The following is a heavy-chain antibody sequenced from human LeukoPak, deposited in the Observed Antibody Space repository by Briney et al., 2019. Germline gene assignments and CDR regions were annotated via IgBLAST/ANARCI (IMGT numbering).Heavy chain of an antibody. CDR2: ISYDGGNK. Sequence: GGSLRLSCAASGFTFSKFWMHWVRQAPGKGLEWVAVISYDGGNKYYADSVKGRFTISRDNSKNTLYLQMNSLRAEDTAVYYCARDGAVAGDYYYGMDVWGQGTTVTVSS. V-gene: IGHV3-30-3*01. J-gene: IGHJ6*02. CDR1: GFTFSKFW. D-gene: IGHD6-19*01. CDR3: ARDGAVAGDYYYGMDV.